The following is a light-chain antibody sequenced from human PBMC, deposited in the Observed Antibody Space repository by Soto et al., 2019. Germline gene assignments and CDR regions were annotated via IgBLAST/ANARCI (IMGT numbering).Light chain of an antibody. V-gene: IGLV2-14*01. CDR3: SSFASTHTYV. CDR2: EVN. CDR1: SSDVAFYNH. J-gene: IGLJ1*01. Sequence: QSALTQPASVSGSPGQSITISCTGTSSDVAFYNHVSWYQPHPGKAPKLLIYEVNNRPSGVSHRFSGSKSGNTASLTISGLQAEDDADYYCSSFASTHTYVFGTGTKLTVL.